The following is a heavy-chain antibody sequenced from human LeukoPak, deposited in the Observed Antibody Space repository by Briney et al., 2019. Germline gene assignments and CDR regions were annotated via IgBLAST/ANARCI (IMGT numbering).Heavy chain of an antibody. CDR1: GGSISSGDYY. CDR3: ARLMITETMLSPLFDY. V-gene: IGHV4-30-4*08. Sequence: SETLSLTCTVSGGSISSGDYYWSWIRQPPGKGLEWIGYIYYSGSTYYNPSLKSRVTISVDTSKNQFSLKLGSVTAADTAVYYCARLMITETMLSPLFDYWGQGTLVTVSS. J-gene: IGHJ4*02. CDR2: IYYSGST. D-gene: IGHD3-16*01.